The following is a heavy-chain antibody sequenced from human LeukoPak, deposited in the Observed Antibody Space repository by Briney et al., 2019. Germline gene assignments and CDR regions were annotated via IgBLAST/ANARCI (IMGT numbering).Heavy chain of an antibody. CDR3: ARGWLVGHYFDN. D-gene: IGHD5-24*01. V-gene: IGHV4-61*01. J-gene: IGHJ4*02. Sequence: PSETLSLTCTVSGFSVSSGSYYWSWIRQPPGKGLEWIGYIYYTGSTNYNPSLKSRVSTSVDTSKNQFSLKLSSVTAADTAVYYCARGWLVGHYFDNWGQGTLVTVSS. CDR2: IYYTGST. CDR1: GFSVSSGSYY.